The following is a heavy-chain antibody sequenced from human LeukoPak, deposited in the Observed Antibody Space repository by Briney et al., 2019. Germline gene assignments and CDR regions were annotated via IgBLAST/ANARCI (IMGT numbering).Heavy chain of an antibody. CDR2: IYYSGST. CDR1: GGSISSYY. D-gene: IGHD6-13*01. J-gene: IGHJ5*02. V-gene: IGHV4-59*01. CDR3: ARWGLSSSWYVNWFDP. Sequence: SETLSLTCTVSGGSISSYYWSWIRQPPGKGLEWIGYIYYSGSTNYNPSLKSRVTISVGTSKNQFSLKLSSVTAADTAVYYCARWGLSSSWYVNWFDPWGQGTLVTVSS.